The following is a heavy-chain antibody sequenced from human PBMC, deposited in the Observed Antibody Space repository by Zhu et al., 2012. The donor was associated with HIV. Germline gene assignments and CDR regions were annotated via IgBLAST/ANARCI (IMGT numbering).Heavy chain of an antibody. Sequence: QVQLQESGPGMLKPSETLSLICTVSDDSINNFHWSWIRQPPGKGLEWIGHISYSGSTNYNPSLKSRVTISLDTTMNEYSMKLTSVTAGGHGLYFCARVGRGDFILPYWYKIYYYYIGCLGQRDHGHRLL. CDR2: ISYSGST. V-gene: IGHV4-59*01. CDR1: DDSINNFH. CDR3: ARVGRGDFILPYWYKIYYYYIGC. J-gene: IGHJ6*03. D-gene: IGHD3-10*01.